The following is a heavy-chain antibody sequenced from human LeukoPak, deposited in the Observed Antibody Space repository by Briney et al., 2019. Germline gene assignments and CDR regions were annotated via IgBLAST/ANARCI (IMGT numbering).Heavy chain of an antibody. Sequence: GGSLRLSCAASGFTVSSNYMSWVRQAPGKGLEGVSVIYSGGSTYYADSVKGRFTISRDNSKNTLYLQMNSLRAEDTAVYYCARVPPVNRNTSAYRPLDYWGQGTLVTVSS. CDR3: ARVPPVNRNTSAYRPLDY. J-gene: IGHJ4*02. V-gene: IGHV3-66*01. CDR2: IYSGGST. D-gene: IGHD3-22*01. CDR1: GFTVSSNY.